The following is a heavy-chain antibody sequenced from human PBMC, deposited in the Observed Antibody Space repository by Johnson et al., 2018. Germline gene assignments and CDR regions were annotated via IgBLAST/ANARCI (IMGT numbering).Heavy chain of an antibody. CDR3: ARDHGSGNNCLDV. V-gene: IGHV3-7*01. CDR1: GFTFRSYW. Sequence: VQPVESGGDLVQPGGSXRLSCVVSGFTFRSYWMSWVRQAPGKGLEWVANINEDGSQKYYVDSVKDRFTPSRDNAKNALYLQMNSLRAEDTAVYYCARDHGSGNNCLDVWGQGATVTVSS. CDR2: INEDGSQK. D-gene: IGHD3-10*01. J-gene: IGHJ6*02.